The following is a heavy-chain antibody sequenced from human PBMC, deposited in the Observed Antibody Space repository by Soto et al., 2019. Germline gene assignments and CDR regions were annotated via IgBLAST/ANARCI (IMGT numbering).Heavy chain of an antibody. CDR2: ISAYNGNT. Sequence: GASVKVSCKASGGTFSSYGISWVRQAPGQGLEWMGWISAYNGNTNYAQKLQGRVTMTTDTSTSTAYMEPRSLRSDDTAVYYCARGGPGSGYDLYYYYGMDVWGQATTVTVSS. CDR3: ARGGPGSGYDLYYYYGMDV. V-gene: IGHV1-18*01. J-gene: IGHJ6*02. CDR1: GGTFSSYG. D-gene: IGHD5-12*01.